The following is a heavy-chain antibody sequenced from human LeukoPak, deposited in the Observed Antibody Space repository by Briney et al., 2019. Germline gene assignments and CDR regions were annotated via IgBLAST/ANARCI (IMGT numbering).Heavy chain of an antibody. Sequence: SETLSLACTVSGGSISSHYWSWIRQPPGKGLEWIGYIYYSGSTNYNPSLKSRVTISVDTSKNQFSLKLSSVTAADTAVYYCVRGSGRMLAFDIWGQGTMVTVSS. D-gene: IGHD1-26*01. CDR2: IYYSGST. V-gene: IGHV4-59*11. J-gene: IGHJ3*02. CDR3: VRGSGRMLAFDI. CDR1: GGSISSHY.